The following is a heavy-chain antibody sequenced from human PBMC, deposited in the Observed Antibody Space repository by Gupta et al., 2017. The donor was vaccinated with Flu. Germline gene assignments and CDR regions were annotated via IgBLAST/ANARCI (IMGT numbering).Heavy chain of an antibody. D-gene: IGHD3-22*01. J-gene: IGHJ3*02. V-gene: IGHV3-23*01. CDR1: GFAFSTYA. CDR2: IKDSGTST. CDR3: STLSYFDSSIRRTDI. Sequence: EAELLESGGGLGQPGGSLRLSCAASGFAFSTYAMSWVRRAPGKGLEWVSGIKDSGTSTYYADSVEGRFTISRDNSRNTLYLQMTSLRAEDTAVYYCSTLSYFDSSIRRTDIWGQGTMVTVSS.